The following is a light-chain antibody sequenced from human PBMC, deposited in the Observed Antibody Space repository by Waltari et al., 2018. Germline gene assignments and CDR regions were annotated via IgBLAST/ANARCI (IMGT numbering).Light chain of an antibody. CDR1: DIGGKS. CDR2: YDN. J-gene: IGLJ2*01. V-gene: IGLV3-21*04. Sequence: SYVLTQTPSLSVAPGETVRISCGAIDIGGKSVHWYQQKAGQAPELVISYDNDRPSGIPERFSGSNSGNTAILTISRVEAGDEADYYCQVWDRGGFFGGGTKVTVL. CDR3: QVWDRGGF.